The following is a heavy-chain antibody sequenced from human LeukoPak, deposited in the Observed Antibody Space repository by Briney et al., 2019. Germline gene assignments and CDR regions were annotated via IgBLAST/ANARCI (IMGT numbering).Heavy chain of an antibody. D-gene: IGHD2-15*01. CDR2: IYYNGKT. J-gene: IGHJ4*02. V-gene: IGHV4-34*01. CDR1: GLSFSFYA. CDR3: ARGLSAIVY. Sequence: GSPRLSCAASGLSFSFYAMSWVRQPPGKGLQWIGVIYYNGKTYYNPSLKSRVTISVDTSKNQFSLKLSSVTAADTAVYYCARGLSAIVYWGQGTLVTVSS.